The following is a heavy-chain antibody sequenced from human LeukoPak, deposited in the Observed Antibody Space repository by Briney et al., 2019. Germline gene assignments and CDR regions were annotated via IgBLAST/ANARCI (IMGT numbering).Heavy chain of an antibody. D-gene: IGHD3-22*01. CDR2: ISGSGGST. CDR1: GFMFSTYE. Sequence: GGSLRLSCAASGFMFSTYEMNWVRQAPGKGLEWVSTISGSGGSTYYADSVEGRFTISRDNSKNTLYLQMNSLRAEDTAVYYCASHDYYDSSVGYYFDYWGQGTLVTVSS. CDR3: ASHDYYDSSVGYYFDY. V-gene: IGHV3-23*01. J-gene: IGHJ4*02.